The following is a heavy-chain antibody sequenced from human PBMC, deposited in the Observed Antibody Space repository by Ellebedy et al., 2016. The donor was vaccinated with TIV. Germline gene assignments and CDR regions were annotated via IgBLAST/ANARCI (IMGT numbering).Heavy chain of an antibody. Sequence: MPSETLSLTCSVSGGSINNYYWTWIRQPPGQGLEWIGDIHHSGNSHIHPSLKSRVTLSLDTSKNQFSLDLSSVTDADTATYYCARDLGRYGMDVWGQGTTVTVSS. CDR2: IHHSGNS. V-gene: IGHV4-59*01. CDR1: GGSINNYY. CDR3: ARDLGRYGMDV. J-gene: IGHJ6*02.